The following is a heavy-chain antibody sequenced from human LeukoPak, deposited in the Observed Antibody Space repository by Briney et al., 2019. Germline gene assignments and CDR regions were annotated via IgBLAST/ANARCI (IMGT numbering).Heavy chain of an antibody. V-gene: IGHV4-61*02. D-gene: IGHD2-2*01. CDR1: GGSISSGSYY. Sequence: PSQTLSLTCTVSGGSISSGSYYWSWIRQPAGKGLEWIGRIYTSGSTNYNPSLKSRVTISVDTSKNQFSLKLSSVTAADTAVYYCARADCSSTSCFYWYFDLWGRGTLVTVSS. CDR2: IYTSGST. J-gene: IGHJ2*01. CDR3: ARADCSSTSCFYWYFDL.